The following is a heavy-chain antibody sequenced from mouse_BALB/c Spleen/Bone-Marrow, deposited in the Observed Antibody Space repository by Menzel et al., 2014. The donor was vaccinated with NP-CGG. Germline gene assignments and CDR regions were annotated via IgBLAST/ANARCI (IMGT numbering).Heavy chain of an antibody. Sequence: VQLQQSGPGLVAPSQSLSITCTVSGFSLSRYSVHRVRQPPGKGLEWLGMIWGGGSTDYNSALKSRLSISKDNSKSQVFSKMNRLQTDEAAMYYCARSRGAYYGNYDAMDYWGQGTSVTVSS. CDR3: ARSRGAYYGNYDAMDY. CDR1: GFSLSRYS. CDR2: IWGGGST. J-gene: IGHJ4*01. V-gene: IGHV2-6-4*01. D-gene: IGHD2-10*01.